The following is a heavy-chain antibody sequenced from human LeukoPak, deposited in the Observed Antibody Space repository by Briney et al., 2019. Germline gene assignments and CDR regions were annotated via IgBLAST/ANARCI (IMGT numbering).Heavy chain of an antibody. V-gene: IGHV4-39*01. Sequence: SETLSLTCTVSGGSIRSSTDYWVWMPQPPGQELAWIGTIYKDGSTYYNSSLKSRLTISVDTSKNQFSLRLTSVTAADTAVYYCARLCVPGWFDPWGQGTLVIVSS. D-gene: IGHD3-10*02. CDR1: GGSIRSSTDY. CDR3: ARLCVPGWFDP. J-gene: IGHJ5*02. CDR2: IYKDGST.